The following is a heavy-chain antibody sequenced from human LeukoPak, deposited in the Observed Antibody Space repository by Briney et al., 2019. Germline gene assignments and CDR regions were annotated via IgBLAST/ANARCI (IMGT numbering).Heavy chain of an antibody. CDR3: VGSRPQKVIAVAGKEGVFDY. CDR1: GFTFTSYS. V-gene: IGHV3-21*01. D-gene: IGHD6-19*01. CDR2: ISRDSRYI. J-gene: IGHJ4*02. Sequence: GGSLRLSCAASGFTFTSYSMNWVRQAPGKGLEWVSSISRDSRYIYYADSVKGRFTISRDNAKNSLYLQMNSLGAEDTAVYYCVGSRPQKVIAVAGKEGVFDYWGQGTLVTVSS.